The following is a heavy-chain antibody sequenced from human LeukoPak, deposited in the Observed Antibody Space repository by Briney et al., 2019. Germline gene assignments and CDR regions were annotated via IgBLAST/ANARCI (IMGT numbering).Heavy chain of an antibody. J-gene: IGHJ4*02. V-gene: IGHV1-69*05. CDR1: GGTFSSYA. CDR2: IIPIFGTA. CDR3: AARGGVRGVISFY. Sequence: GASVKVSCKASGGTFSSYAIRWVRQAPGQGLEWMGRIIPIFGTANYAQKFRGRVTITTDESTSTAYMELSSLRSEDTAVYYCAARGGVRGVISFYWGQGTLVTVSS. D-gene: IGHD3-10*01.